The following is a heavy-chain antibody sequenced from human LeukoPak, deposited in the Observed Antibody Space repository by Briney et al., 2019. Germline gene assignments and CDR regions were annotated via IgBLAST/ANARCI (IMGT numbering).Heavy chain of an antibody. D-gene: IGHD2-15*01. Sequence: SETLSLTCAVYGGSFSGYYWSWIRQPPGKGLEWIGEINHSGSTNYNPSLKSRVTISVDTSKNQFSLKLSSVTAADTAVYYCARGKGFVYCSGGSCYSYYYCYMDVWGKGTTVTVSS. J-gene: IGHJ6*03. CDR1: GGSFSGYY. CDR2: INHSGST. CDR3: ARGKGFVYCSGGSCYSYYYCYMDV. V-gene: IGHV4-34*01.